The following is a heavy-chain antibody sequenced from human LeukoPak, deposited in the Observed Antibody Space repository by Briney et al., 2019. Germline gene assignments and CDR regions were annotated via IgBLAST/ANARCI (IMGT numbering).Heavy chain of an antibody. CDR2: IYYSGST. CDR1: GDSIRSYY. CDR3: ARLPYCSTTSCYYWFDP. J-gene: IGHJ5*02. D-gene: IGHD2-2*01. Sequence: SETLSLTCTVSGDSIRSYYWSWIRQPPGKGLEWIGYIYYSGSTKYNASLKSRVTISVDTSKNQFSLKLSSVTAADTAVYYCARLPYCSTTSCYYWFDPWGQGTLVTVSS. V-gene: IGHV4-59*08.